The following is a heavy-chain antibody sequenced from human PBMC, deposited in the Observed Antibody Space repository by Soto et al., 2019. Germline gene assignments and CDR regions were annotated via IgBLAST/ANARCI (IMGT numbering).Heavy chain of an antibody. CDR1: GYTLSDYY. V-gene: IGHV1-2*02. Sequence: QAQLVQSGAEVKKPGASVKVSCKASGYTLSDYYMQWVRQAPGQGLEWMGWFNPNSGDTNYAQKFQGRVTMTRDKSIATAYMELSSLKSDDTAVYYFAREGGGIAAAGAGNDAFDIWGQGTMVTVSS. CDR2: FNPNSGDT. J-gene: IGHJ3*02. CDR3: AREGGGIAAAGAGNDAFDI. D-gene: IGHD6-13*01.